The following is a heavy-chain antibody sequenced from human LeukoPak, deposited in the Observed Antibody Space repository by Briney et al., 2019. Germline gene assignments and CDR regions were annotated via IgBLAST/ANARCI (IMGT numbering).Heavy chain of an antibody. CDR3: AIWAGGNAPVASFDY. J-gene: IGHJ4*02. CDR1: GYIFIGYY. CDR2: INLSTGDT. V-gene: IGHV1-2*02. Sequence: ASVKVSCKPSGYIFIGYYMHWMRQAPGQGLEWMGWINLSTGDTNYAQKFQGRVTMTRDTSIRTAYMEMSRLRYDDTALYYCAIWAGGNAPVASFDYWGQGILVTVSS. D-gene: IGHD3-16*01.